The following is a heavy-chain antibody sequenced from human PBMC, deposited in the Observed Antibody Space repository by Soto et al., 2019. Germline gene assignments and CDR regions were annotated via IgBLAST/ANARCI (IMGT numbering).Heavy chain of an antibody. CDR1: GFTVSTYY. Sequence: PGGSLRLSCAASGFTVSTYYMSWVRQAPGKGLEWVSVIYSAGSADFADSVKGRFTVSRDNSKNTLYLQMSSLRAEDTAVYYCARVPSSSYHYFDYWGHGTLVTVSS. CDR2: IYSAGSA. J-gene: IGHJ4*01. D-gene: IGHD2-2*01. V-gene: IGHV3-66*01. CDR3: ARVPSSSYHYFDY.